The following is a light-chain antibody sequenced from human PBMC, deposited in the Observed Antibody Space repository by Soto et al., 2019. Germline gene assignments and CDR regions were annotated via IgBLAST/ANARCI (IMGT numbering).Light chain of an antibody. CDR1: SSDVGGYNY. Sequence: QSALTQPRSVSGSPGQSVTISCTGTSSDVGGYNYVSWYQQHPGKAPKVMIYDVTKRPSGVPDRFSGSKSGNTASLTISGLQAEDEADYYCCSYAGSYTFVFGEGTQLTVL. J-gene: IGLJ2*01. CDR2: DVT. V-gene: IGLV2-11*01. CDR3: CSYAGSYTFV.